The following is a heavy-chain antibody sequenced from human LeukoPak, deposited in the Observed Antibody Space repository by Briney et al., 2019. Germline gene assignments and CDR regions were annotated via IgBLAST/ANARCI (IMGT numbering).Heavy chain of an antibody. D-gene: IGHD6-13*01. Sequence: SETLSLTCTVSGGSISSYYWSWIRQPPGKGLEWIGYIYYSGSTNYNPFLKSRVTISVDTSKNQFSLKLSSVTAADTAVYYCARHLGANGYSSRLNWFDPWGQGTLVTVSS. V-gene: IGHV4-59*08. J-gene: IGHJ5*02. CDR1: GGSISSYY. CDR3: ARHLGANGYSSRLNWFDP. CDR2: IYYSGST.